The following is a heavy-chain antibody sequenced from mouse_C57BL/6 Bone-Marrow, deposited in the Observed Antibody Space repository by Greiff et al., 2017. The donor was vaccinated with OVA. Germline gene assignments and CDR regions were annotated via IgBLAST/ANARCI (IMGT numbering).Heavy chain of an antibody. Sequence: EVKVVESGGGLVQPGGSLKLSCAASGFTFSDYYMYWVRQTPEKRLEWVAYISNGGGSTYSPDTVKGRFTISRDNAKNTLYLQMSRLKSEDTAMYYCARQGYYGSSSFDYWGQGTTLTVSS. CDR1: GFTFSDYY. CDR2: ISNGGGST. J-gene: IGHJ2*01. CDR3: ARQGYYGSSSFDY. V-gene: IGHV5-12*01. D-gene: IGHD1-1*01.